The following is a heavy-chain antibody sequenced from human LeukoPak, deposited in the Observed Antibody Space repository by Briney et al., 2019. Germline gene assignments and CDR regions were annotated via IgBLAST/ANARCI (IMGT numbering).Heavy chain of an antibody. D-gene: IGHD1-26*01. CDR2: INPSGGST. Sequence: ASVKVSCKASGYTFSSYYMHWVRQAPGQGLEWMGIINPSGGSTSYAQKFQGRVTMTRDTSTSTVYMELSSLRSEDTAVYYCARDLVSGGYSVGVDYWGQGTLVTVSS. J-gene: IGHJ4*02. V-gene: IGHV1-46*01. CDR3: ARDLVSGGYSVGVDY. CDR1: GYTFSSYY.